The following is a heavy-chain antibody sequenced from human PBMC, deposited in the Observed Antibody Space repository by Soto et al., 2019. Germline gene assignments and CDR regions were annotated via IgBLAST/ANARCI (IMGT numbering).Heavy chain of an antibody. D-gene: IGHD2-2*03. Sequence: PTGTLSVTCTVSGGSISSYYWSWIRQPPGKGLECIVYIYYSGSTNYNPSLKSRVTISVDTSKNQFSLKLSSVTAADTAVYYCARRYGYCFDYWRQGTLVSVS. CDR3: ARRYGYCFDY. V-gene: IGHV4-59*08. J-gene: IGHJ4*02. CDR1: GGSISSYY. CDR2: IYYSGST.